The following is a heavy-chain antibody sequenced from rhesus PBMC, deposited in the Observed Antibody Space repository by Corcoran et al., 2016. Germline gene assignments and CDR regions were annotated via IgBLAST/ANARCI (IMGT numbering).Heavy chain of an antibody. CDR3: ARLDYGNNYYYFDY. Sequence: QVQLQESGPGLVQPSETLSLTCTVSGGSISDPYYWNWFHQPPVKGLEWIGGINDKIASSYYNPSLKRRVTMSKDTSKNQFSLDLYSVTAADTAVYFCARLDYGNNYYYFDYWGQGVLVTVSS. V-gene: IGHV4-143*01. CDR1: GGSISDPYY. D-gene: IGHD4-29*01. CDR2: INDKIASS. J-gene: IGHJ4*01.